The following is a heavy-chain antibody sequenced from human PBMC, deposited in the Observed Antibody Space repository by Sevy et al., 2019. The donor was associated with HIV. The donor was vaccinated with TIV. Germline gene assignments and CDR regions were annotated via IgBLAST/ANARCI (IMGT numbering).Heavy chain of an antibody. Sequence: GGSLRLSCVASGFNFRNFWMSWVRQAPGKGLEWVADIKQDGSGAYYVDSVKGRFTISRDNAKNSLYLQMNSLRDEDTAMYFCVRDKEVGASILDAWGQGTPVTVSS. CDR3: VRDKEVGASILDA. V-gene: IGHV3-7*03. D-gene: IGHD1-26*01. CDR2: IKQDGSGA. J-gene: IGHJ5*02. CDR1: GFNFRNFW.